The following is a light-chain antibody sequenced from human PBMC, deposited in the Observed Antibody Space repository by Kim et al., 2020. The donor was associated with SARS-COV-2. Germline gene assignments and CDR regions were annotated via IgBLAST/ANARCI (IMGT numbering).Light chain of an antibody. CDR3: HQYGSSRT. Sequence: EIVLTQSPGTLSLSPGERATLSCRASQSVSSSYLAWYQQKPGQAPRLLIYGASSRATTIPDRFSGSGSGTDFTLTISRLEPDDFAVYYCHQYGSSRTFGQGTKVDIK. CDR1: QSVSSSY. CDR2: GAS. V-gene: IGKV3-20*01. J-gene: IGKJ1*01.